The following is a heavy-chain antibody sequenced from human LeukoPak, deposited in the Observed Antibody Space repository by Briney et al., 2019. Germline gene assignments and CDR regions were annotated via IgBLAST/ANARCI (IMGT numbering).Heavy chain of an antibody. CDR1: GYTFTGYY. Sequence: ASVKVSCKASGYTFTGYYMHWVRQAPGQGLEWMGWINPNSGGTNYAQKFQGRVTITADKSTSTAYMELSSLRSEDTAVYYCARASDSIAARRDYYYYMDVWGKGTTVTVSS. CDR3: ARASDSIAARRDYYYYMDV. V-gene: IGHV1-2*02. CDR2: INPNSGGT. D-gene: IGHD6-6*01. J-gene: IGHJ6*03.